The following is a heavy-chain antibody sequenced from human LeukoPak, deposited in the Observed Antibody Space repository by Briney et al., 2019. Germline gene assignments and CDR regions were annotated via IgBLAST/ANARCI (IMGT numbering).Heavy chain of an antibody. Sequence: SETLSLTCDVYGGSFSGYYWSWIRQPPEKGLEWIGEINHSGSTNYNPSLKSRVTISVDTSKNQFSLKLSSVTAADTAVYYCASRKLGNDYWGQGTLVTVSS. D-gene: IGHD7-27*01. V-gene: IGHV4-34*01. CDR1: GGSFSGYY. J-gene: IGHJ4*02. CDR2: INHSGST. CDR3: ASRKLGNDY.